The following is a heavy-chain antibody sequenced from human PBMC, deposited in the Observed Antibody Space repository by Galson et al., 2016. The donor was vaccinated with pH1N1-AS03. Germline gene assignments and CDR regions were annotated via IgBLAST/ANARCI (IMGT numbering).Heavy chain of an antibody. CDR1: AFTFSRYG. V-gene: IGHV3-30*02. D-gene: IGHD6-13*01. Sequence: SLRLSCAASAFTFSRYGMHWVRQAPGKGLEWVAFMRSVGDIKFYADSVKGRFTISRDNSKNTLYLQMNSLRTEDTAMYYCANREKAATGQFDYWGQGTLVTVSS. CDR3: ANREKAATGQFDY. J-gene: IGHJ4*02. CDR2: MRSVGDIK.